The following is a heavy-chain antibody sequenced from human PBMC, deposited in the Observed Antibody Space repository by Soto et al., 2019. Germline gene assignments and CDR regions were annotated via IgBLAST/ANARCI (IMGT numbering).Heavy chain of an antibody. CDR2: IRSKANSYAT. CDR1: GFTFSGSA. Sequence: EVQLVESGGGLVQPGGSLKLSCAASGFTFSGSAMHWVRQASGNGLEWVGRIRSKANSYATAYAASVKGRFTISRDDSKSTAYLQLTSLKTEDTAVYYWSRHRSGCSVGSCGDYYYYMDVWGKGTTVTVS. J-gene: IGHJ6*03. V-gene: IGHV3-73*01. CDR3: SRHRSGCSVGSCGDYYYYMDV. D-gene: IGHD2-15*01.